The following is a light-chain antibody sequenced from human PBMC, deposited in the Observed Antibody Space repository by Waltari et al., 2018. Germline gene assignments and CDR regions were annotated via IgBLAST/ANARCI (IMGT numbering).Light chain of an antibody. CDR2: DAS. Sequence: EIVLAQSPATLSFSPGERATLSCRASQSVGRFLAWYQRKPCQAPRLLIYDASDRATGTPARFSGSGSGTDFTLTISSLEPEDFAVYYCQHRGNWPLLAFGQGTRLEIK. CDR1: QSVGRF. V-gene: IGKV3-11*01. J-gene: IGKJ5*01. CDR3: QHRGNWPLLA.